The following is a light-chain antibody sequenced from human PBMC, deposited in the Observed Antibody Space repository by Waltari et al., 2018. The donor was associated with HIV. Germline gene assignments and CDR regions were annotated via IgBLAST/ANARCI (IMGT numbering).Light chain of an antibody. CDR1: SNNVGYQG. CDR2: RSN. CDR3: SAWDSSLSAWV. J-gene: IGLJ3*02. Sequence: QAGLTQPPSVSKGLGQTATLTCTGNSNNVGYQGAAWLQKHQGHPPKLLFHRSNKRPSGISERLSASRSENAASLTIAGLQPEDEADYYCSAWDSSLSAWVFGGGTKLTVL. V-gene: IGLV10-54*01.